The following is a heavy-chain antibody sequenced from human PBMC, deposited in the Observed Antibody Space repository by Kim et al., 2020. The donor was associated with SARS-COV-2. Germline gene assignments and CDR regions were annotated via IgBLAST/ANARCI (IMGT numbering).Heavy chain of an antibody. CDR3: ARDAPVLRYFY. CDR2: IYSGGST. D-gene: IGHD3-9*01. J-gene: IGHJ4*02. V-gene: IGHV3-66*01. Sequence: GGSLRLSCAASGFTVSSNYMSWVRQAPGKGLEWVSVIYSGGSTYYADSVKGRFTISRDNSKNTLYLQMNSLRAEDTAVYYCARDAPVLRYFYWGQGTLVTVSS. CDR1: GFTVSSNY.